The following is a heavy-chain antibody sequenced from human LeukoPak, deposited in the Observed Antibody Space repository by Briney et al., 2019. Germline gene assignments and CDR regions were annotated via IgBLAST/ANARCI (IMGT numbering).Heavy chain of an antibody. CDR2: IYYSGST. D-gene: IGHD3-10*01. CDR3: AREQFPSLLWFGKPSGWFDP. Sequence: PSETLSLTCTVSGGSISSSSYYWGWIRQPPGKGLEWIGSIYYSGSTYYNPSLKSRVTISVDTSKNQFSLKLSSVTAADTAVYYCAREQFPSLLWFGKPSGWFDPWGQGTLVTVSS. CDR1: GGSISSSSYY. J-gene: IGHJ5*02. V-gene: IGHV4-39*07.